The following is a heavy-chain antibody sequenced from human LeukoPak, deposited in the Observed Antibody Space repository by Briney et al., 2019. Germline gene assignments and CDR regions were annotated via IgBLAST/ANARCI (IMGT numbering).Heavy chain of an antibody. D-gene: IGHD7-27*01. Sequence: GGSLRLSCAASGFTFSDHYMSWIRQAPGKGLEWVSYISHTGTTMYYADSVKGRFTLSRDNARNSLYLQMNSLRAEVTAVYYCARGHWGLDSWGQGTLVSVSS. CDR3: ARGHWGLDS. CDR2: ISHTGTTM. CDR1: GFTFSDHY. V-gene: IGHV3-11*04. J-gene: IGHJ4*02.